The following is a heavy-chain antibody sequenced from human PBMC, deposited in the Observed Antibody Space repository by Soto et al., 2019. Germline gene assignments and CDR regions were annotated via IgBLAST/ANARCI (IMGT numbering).Heavy chain of an antibody. Sequence: QVQLVESGGGVVQPGRSLRLSCEASGFTFSSYGMHWVRQAPGKGLEWVAVISYDGSNKYYADSVKGRFTISRDNSKNTLYLQRNSLRAEDTAVYYCAKVGYSSSWYWFDPWGQGTLVTVSS. J-gene: IGHJ5*02. V-gene: IGHV3-30*18. CDR2: ISYDGSNK. CDR3: AKVGYSSSWYWFDP. D-gene: IGHD6-13*01. CDR1: GFTFSSYG.